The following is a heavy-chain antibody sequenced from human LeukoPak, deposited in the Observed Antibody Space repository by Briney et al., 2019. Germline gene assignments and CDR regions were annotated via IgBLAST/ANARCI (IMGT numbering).Heavy chain of an antibody. J-gene: IGHJ3*02. D-gene: IGHD2-2*01. Sequence: GASVKVSCKASGYTFTGYYIHWVRQASGQGLEWMGWINPKNGATHYAQNFLGRVTMTRDTSISTAYMELSRLTSDDTAVYYCARDYTRNAFDIWGQGTMVTVSS. CDR3: ARDYTRNAFDI. CDR1: GYTFTGYY. CDR2: INPKNGAT. V-gene: IGHV1-2*02.